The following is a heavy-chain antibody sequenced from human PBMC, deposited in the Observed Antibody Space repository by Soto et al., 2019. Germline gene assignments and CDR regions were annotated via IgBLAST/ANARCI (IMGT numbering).Heavy chain of an antibody. CDR1: GGSISSSSYY. V-gene: IGHV4-39*02. CDR2: IYYSGST. D-gene: IGHD3-16*01. J-gene: IGHJ6*02. CDR3: ARDMGQYGYGMDV. Sequence: SETLSLTCTVSGGSISSSSYYWGWIRQPPGKGLEWIGSIYYSGSTYYNPSLKSRVTISVDTSKNQFSLKLSSVTAADTAVYYCARDMGQYGYGMDVWGQGTTVTSP.